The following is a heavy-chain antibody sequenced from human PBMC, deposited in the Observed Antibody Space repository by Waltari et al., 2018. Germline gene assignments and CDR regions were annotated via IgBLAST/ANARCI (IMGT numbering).Heavy chain of an antibody. D-gene: IGHD5-12*01. Sequence: EEQLVESGGGLIQPGGSLRLSCEASGFRVSYNYMSWVRQAPGKGLGGVSVIHAGGNTYYGDSVKGRFTISRDISKNTLYLQMNSLTVEDSAMYYCARAGLGSPSQWLQLFDSWGRGTLVTVSA. CDR3: ARAGLGSPSQWLQLFDS. CDR2: IHAGGNT. CDR1: GFRVSYNY. J-gene: IGHJ4*02. V-gene: IGHV3-53*01.